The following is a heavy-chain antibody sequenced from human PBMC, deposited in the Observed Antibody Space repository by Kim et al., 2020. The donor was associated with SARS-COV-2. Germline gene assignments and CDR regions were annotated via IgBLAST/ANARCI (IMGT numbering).Heavy chain of an antibody. Sequence: GGSLRLSCAASGFTFSDYYMSWIRQAPGKGLEWVSYISSSSSYTNYADSVKGRFTISRDNAKNSLYLQMNSLRAEDTAVYYCARVGSDYVWGSDRDYYSYYGMDVWGQGTTVTV. CDR3: ARVGSDYVWGSDRDYYSYYGMDV. CDR1: GFTFSDYY. D-gene: IGHD3-16*02. J-gene: IGHJ6*02. CDR2: ISSSSSYT. V-gene: IGHV3-11*05.